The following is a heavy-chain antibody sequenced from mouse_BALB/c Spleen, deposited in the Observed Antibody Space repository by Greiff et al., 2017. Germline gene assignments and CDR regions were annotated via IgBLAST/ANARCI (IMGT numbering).Heavy chain of an antibody. CDR3: AIYGYAPYAMDY. CDR2: INPYNGAT. CDR1: GYSFTGYY. D-gene: IGHD2-2*01. V-gene: IGHV1-31*01. J-gene: IGHJ4*01. Sequence: EVQLQQSGPELVKPGASVKISCKASGYSFTGYYMHWVKQSHVKSLEWIGRINPYNGATSYNQNFKDKASLTVDKSSSTAYMQLSSLTSEDSAVYYCAIYGYAPYAMDYWGQGTSVTVSS.